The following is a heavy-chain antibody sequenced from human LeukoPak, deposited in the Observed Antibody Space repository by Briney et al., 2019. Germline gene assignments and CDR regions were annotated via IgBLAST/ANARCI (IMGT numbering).Heavy chain of an antibody. CDR2: INWNGGST. V-gene: IGHV3-20*04. CDR1: GFTFSSLA. J-gene: IGHJ4*02. D-gene: IGHD1-1*01. Sequence: GGSLRLSCTASGFTFSSLAMTSVRQAPGKGLEWVSGINWNGGSTGYADSVKGRFTISRDNAKNSLYLQMNSLRAEDTALYYCARSSHNNYWYFDYWGQGTLVTVSS. CDR3: ARSSHNNYWYFDY.